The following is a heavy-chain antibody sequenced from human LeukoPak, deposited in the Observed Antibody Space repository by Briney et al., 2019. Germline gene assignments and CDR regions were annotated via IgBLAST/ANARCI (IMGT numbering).Heavy chain of an antibody. CDR1: GSPFSNYA. D-gene: IGHD5-24*01. CDR3: AKDGEMATMPQFFDY. V-gene: IGHV3-23*01. Sequence: QPGGSLSLSCAASGSPFSNYAMNWARQAPGKGLEWVSAIDSSGSSTYYAASVEGRFTTSRDNSKNTMYLRMNSLRAEDTAVYYCAKDGEMATMPQFFDYWGQGTLVTVSS. J-gene: IGHJ4*02. CDR2: IDSSGSST.